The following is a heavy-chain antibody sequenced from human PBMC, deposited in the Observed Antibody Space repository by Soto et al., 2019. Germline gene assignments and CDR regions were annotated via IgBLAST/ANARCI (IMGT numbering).Heavy chain of an antibody. J-gene: IGHJ4*02. Sequence: PGGSLRLSCAASGFTFSGSAMHWVRQASGKGLEWVGRIRSKANSYATAYAASVKGRFTISRDDSKNTAYLQMNSLKTEDTAVYYCTRQGSEAVAGVYWGQGTLVTVSS. D-gene: IGHD6-19*01. CDR3: TRQGSEAVAGVY. V-gene: IGHV3-73*01. CDR1: GFTFSGSA. CDR2: IRSKANSYAT.